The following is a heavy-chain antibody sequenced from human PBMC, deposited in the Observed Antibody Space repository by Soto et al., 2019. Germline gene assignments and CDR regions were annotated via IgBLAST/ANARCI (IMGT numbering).Heavy chain of an antibody. CDR3: ARGGETHPYYEFWSGYWGAHDY. V-gene: IGHV1-46*01. CDR2: INPSGGST. J-gene: IGHJ4*02. D-gene: IGHD3-3*01. CDR1: GYTFTSYY. Sequence: GASVKVSCKASGYTFTSYYMHWVRQAPGQGLEWMGIINPSGGSTSYAQKFQGRVTMTRDTSTSTVYMELSSLRSEDTTVYYCARGGETHPYYEFWSGYWGAHDYWGQGTLVTV.